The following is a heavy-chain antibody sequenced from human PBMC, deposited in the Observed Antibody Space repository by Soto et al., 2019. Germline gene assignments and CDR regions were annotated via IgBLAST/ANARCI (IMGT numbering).Heavy chain of an antibody. CDR3: ARESPRSYVAFDI. Sequence: ASVKVSCKASGYTFTSYDINWVRQATGQGLEWMGWMNPNSGNTGYAQKFQGRVTMTRNTSISTAYMELSSLRSEDTAVYYWARESPRSYVAFDIWGQGTMVTVSS. D-gene: IGHD1-26*01. J-gene: IGHJ3*02. CDR2: MNPNSGNT. CDR1: GYTFTSYD. V-gene: IGHV1-8*01.